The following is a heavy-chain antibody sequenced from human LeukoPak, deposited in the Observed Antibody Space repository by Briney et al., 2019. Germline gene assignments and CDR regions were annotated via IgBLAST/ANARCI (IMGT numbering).Heavy chain of an antibody. CDR2: ISGSGGST. Sequence: PGGPLRLSCAASGFTFSSYAMSWVRQAPGKGLEWVSAISGSGGSTYYADSVKGRFTISRDNSKNTLYLQMNSLRAEDTAVYYCAKNPDIVVVVAALGMDVWGQGTTVTVSS. CDR3: AKNPDIVVVVAALGMDV. CDR1: GFTFSSYA. V-gene: IGHV3-23*01. D-gene: IGHD2-15*01. J-gene: IGHJ6*02.